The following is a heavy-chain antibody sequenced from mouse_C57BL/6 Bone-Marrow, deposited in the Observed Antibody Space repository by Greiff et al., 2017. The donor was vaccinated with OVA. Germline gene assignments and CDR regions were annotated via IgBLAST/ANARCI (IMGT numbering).Heavy chain of an antibody. CDR3: ARDGSSLYYYAMDY. J-gene: IGHJ4*01. CDR2: ISSGSSTI. D-gene: IGHD1-1*01. CDR1: GFTFSDYG. V-gene: IGHV5-17*01. Sequence: EVQLVESGGGLVKPGGSLKLSCAASGFTFSDYGMHWVRQAPEKGLEWVAYISSGSSTIYYADTVKGRFTISRDNAKNTLFLQMTSLRSEDTAMYYCARDGSSLYYYAMDYWGQGTSGTVSS.